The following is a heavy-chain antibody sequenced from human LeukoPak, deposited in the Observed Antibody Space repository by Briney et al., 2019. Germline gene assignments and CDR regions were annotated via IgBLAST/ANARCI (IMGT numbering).Heavy chain of an antibody. Sequence: GGSLRLSCVASGFIFSNYWMSWVRQVPGKGLEWVANMNADGSEKHYVDSVKGRFTISRENAKNSLYLQINSLRAEDTAVYYCASWAAAGTDYWGQGTLVTVSS. CDR2: MNADGSEK. J-gene: IGHJ4*02. V-gene: IGHV3-7*02. D-gene: IGHD6-13*01. CDR1: GFIFSNYW. CDR3: ASWAAAGTDY.